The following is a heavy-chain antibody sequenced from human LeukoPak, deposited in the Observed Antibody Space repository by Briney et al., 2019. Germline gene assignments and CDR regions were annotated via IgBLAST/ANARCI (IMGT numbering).Heavy chain of an antibody. CDR3: ATVGVNYGSGSYHYYFDN. J-gene: IGHJ4*02. CDR2: FDPEDGET. D-gene: IGHD3-10*01. V-gene: IGHV1-24*01. Sequence: ASVKVSCKSSGYTFTGYYMHWVRQAPGKGPEWMGGFDPEDGETIYAQKFQGRVTMTEDTFTDTAYMELSSLRSDDTAVYYCATVGVNYGSGSYHYYFDNWGQGTLVTVSS. CDR1: GYTFTGYY.